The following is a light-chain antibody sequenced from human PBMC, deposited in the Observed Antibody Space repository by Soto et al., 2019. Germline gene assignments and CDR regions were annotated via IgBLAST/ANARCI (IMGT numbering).Light chain of an antibody. CDR1: NIGSKS. CDR2: DDG. Sequence: SYELTQPPSVSVAPGQTARITCGGNNIGSKSVHWYQQKPGQAPVLVVYDDGDRPSGIPERFSGSNSGNTATLTISRVEAGDEADYYCQVWDSSSDHSVVFGGGTKLTVL. J-gene: IGLJ2*01. CDR3: QVWDSSSDHSVV. V-gene: IGLV3-21*02.